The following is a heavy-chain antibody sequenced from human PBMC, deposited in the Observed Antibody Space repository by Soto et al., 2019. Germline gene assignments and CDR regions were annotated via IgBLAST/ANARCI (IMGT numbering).Heavy chain of an antibody. D-gene: IGHD2-8*02. V-gene: IGHV3-64D*08. Sequence: EVQLVESGGGLVQPGGSLRLSCSASGFTFNTYAMHWVRQAPGKGLQYVSGISSNGGSTSYADSVKGRFTISRDNSKNTLSLQMSSLRPEDTAVYFCVKDQIRWKDWWDYYYGMDVWGQGTTVIVSS. CDR2: ISSNGGST. J-gene: IGHJ6*02. CDR3: VKDQIRWKDWWDYYYGMDV. CDR1: GFTFNTYA.